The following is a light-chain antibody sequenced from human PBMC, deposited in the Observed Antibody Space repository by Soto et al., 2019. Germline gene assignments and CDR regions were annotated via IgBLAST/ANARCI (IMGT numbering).Light chain of an antibody. CDR2: GAS. J-gene: IGKJ1*01. CDR1: QSISRYY. Sequence: EIALTQSPGTLSLSPGERATLSCRAIQSISRYYLTWYQQKPGQTPRLLIYGASSRATGIPDRFSGSGSGTDFTLTITRLEPEDFAVYYCQLYGSSPPWTFGQGTKVDIK. V-gene: IGKV3-20*01. CDR3: QLYGSSPPWT.